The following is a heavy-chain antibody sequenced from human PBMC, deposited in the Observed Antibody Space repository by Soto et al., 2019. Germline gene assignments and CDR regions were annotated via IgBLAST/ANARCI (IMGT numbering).Heavy chain of an antibody. CDR1: GGSISSSSYY. D-gene: IGHD3-10*01. Sequence: SETLSLTCTVSGGSISSSSYYWGWIRQPPGRGLEWIGSIYYSGSTYYNPSLKSRVTISVDTSKNQFSLKLSSVTAADTAVYYCARHNHGSGSYYRAPCYFDYWGQGTLVTVSS. V-gene: IGHV4-39*01. J-gene: IGHJ4*02. CDR3: ARHNHGSGSYYRAPCYFDY. CDR2: IYYSGST.